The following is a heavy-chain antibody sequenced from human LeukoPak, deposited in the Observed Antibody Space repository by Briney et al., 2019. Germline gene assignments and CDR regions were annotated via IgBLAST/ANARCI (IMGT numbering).Heavy chain of an antibody. CDR3: ARSPRSSSSRWFDP. V-gene: IGHV1-18*01. Sequence: ASVEVSCKASGYTFTSYGITWVRQAPGQGLEWMGWISAYNDNTNYAQKLQGRVTMTTDTSTSTAYMELRSLRSDDTAVYYCARSPRSSSSRWFDPWGQGTLVTVSS. D-gene: IGHD6-6*01. CDR1: GYTFTSYG. J-gene: IGHJ5*02. CDR2: ISAYNDNT.